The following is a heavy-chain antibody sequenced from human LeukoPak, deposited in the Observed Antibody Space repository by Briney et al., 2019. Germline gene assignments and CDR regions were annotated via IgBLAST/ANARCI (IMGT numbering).Heavy chain of an antibody. D-gene: IGHD2-2*01. CDR2: IHHSGNT. Sequence: SETLSLTCAVYGGSFSGYYWSWLRQPPGKGLEWIGEIHHSGNTRFNPSLQGRVTMSVDTSKKHFSLRLVSVTAADTAVYYCARGGCSSGSCYGTDYYGMDVWGQGNTVTVSS. J-gene: IGHJ6*02. CDR3: ARGGCSSGSCYGTDYYGMDV. V-gene: IGHV4-34*01. CDR1: GGSFSGYY.